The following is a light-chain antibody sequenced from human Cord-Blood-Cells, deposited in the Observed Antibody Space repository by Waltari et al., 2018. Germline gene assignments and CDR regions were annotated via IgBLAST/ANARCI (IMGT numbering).Light chain of an antibody. CDR3: QQYYSTPFT. CDR2: WAS. Sequence: TLAVSLGERATINCKSSQSVLYSSNNKNYLAWYQQKPGQPPKLLIYWASTRESGVSDRFSGSGSGTDFTLTISSLQAEDVAVYYCQQYYSTPFTFGPGTKVDIK. V-gene: IGKV4-1*01. CDR1: QSVLYSSNNKNY. J-gene: IGKJ3*01.